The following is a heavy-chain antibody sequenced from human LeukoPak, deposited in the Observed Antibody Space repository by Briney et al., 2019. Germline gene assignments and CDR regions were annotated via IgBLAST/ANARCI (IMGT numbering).Heavy chain of an antibody. CDR3: ARAPRGVVVRSDAFDI. Sequence: SETLSLTCTVSGGSISSYYWSWIRQPPGKGLEWIGYIYYSGSTNYNPSLKSRVRTSVDTSKKQFSLKLSSVTAADTAVYYCARAPRGVVVRSDAFDIWGQGTMVTVSS. J-gene: IGHJ3*02. V-gene: IGHV4-59*01. CDR1: GGSISSYY. D-gene: IGHD2-15*01. CDR2: IYYSGST.